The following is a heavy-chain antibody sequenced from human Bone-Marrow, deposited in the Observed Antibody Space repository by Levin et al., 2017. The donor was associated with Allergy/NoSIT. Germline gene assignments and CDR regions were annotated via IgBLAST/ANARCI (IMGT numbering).Heavy chain of an antibody. CDR3: ARDHARSAGYSSGWAENWFDP. V-gene: IGHV3-30-3*01. D-gene: IGHD6-19*01. J-gene: IGHJ5*02. Sequence: GGSLRLSCAASGFTFSSYAMHWVRQAPGKGLEWVAVISYDGSNKYYADSVKGRFTISRDNSKNTLYLQMNSLRAEDTAVYYCARDHARSAGYSSGWAENWFDPWGQGTLVTVSS. CDR2: ISYDGSNK. CDR1: GFTFSSYA.